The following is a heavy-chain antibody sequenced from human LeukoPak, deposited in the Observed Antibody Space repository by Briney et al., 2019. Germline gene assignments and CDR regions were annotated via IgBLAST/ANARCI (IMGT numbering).Heavy chain of an antibody. V-gene: IGHV3-7*03. CDR3: ARVRSSDWSFFDY. D-gene: IGHD6-19*01. CDR2: IKEDGSEK. CDR1: GFTFSSSS. Sequence: GGSLRLSCVASGFTFSSSSMSWVRQAPGKGLEWVANIKEDGSEKYYVDSVKGRFTISRDNAKNSLFLQMNSLRAEDTAVYYCARVRSSDWSFFDYWGHGTLVTVSS. J-gene: IGHJ4*01.